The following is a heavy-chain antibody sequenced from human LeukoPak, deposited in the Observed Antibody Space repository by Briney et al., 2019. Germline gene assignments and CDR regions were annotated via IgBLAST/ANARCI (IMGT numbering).Heavy chain of an antibody. Sequence: SETLSLTCTVSGGSISSGSYYWSWIRQPAGKGLEWIGRIYTSGSTNYNPSLKSRVTISVDTSKNQFSLKLSSVTAADTAVYYCARIIAAQYFDYWGQGTLVTVSS. CDR2: IYTSGST. D-gene: IGHD2-21*01. V-gene: IGHV4-61*02. CDR3: ARIIAAQYFDY. J-gene: IGHJ4*02. CDR1: GGSISSGSYY.